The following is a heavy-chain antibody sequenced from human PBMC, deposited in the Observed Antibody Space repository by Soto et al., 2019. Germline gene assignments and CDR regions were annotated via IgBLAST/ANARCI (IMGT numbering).Heavy chain of an antibody. CDR2: ISNSGST. D-gene: IGHD5-18*01. CDR3: ATESGSTYGYFDH. CDR1: AGYVTSHDDY. V-gene: IGHV4-30-4*01. Sequence: LPLTDTVSAGYVTSHDDYWTWIRQSPGKGLEWIGYISNSGSTGYNPSLKTRLSMSVDRSKNQFTLRLTSVTAADTAVYFCATESGSTYGYFDHWGQGTQVTVSS. J-gene: IGHJ4*02.